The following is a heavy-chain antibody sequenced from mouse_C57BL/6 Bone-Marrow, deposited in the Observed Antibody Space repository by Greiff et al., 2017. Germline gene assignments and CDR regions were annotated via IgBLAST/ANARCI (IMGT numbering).Heavy chain of an antibody. Sequence: EVQLQQSGPVLVKPGASVKMSCKASGYTFTDYYMNWVKQSHGKSLEWIGVINPYNGGTSSNQKFKGKATLTVDKSSSTAYMQLSSLTSEDAAVYYCELGYFDYWGQGTTLTVSS. CDR3: ELGYFDY. J-gene: IGHJ2*01. CDR2: INPYNGGT. D-gene: IGHD4-1*01. CDR1: GYTFTDYY. V-gene: IGHV1-19*01.